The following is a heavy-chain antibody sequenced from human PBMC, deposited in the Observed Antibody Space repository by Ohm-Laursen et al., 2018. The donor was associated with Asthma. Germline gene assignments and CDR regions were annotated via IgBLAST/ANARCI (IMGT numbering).Heavy chain of an antibody. CDR2: INPSGGST. CDR1: GYTFTSHN. V-gene: IGHV1-46*01. J-gene: IGHJ5*02. Sequence: SSVKVSCKASGYTFTSHNMHWVRHAPGQGLEWMGIINPSGGSTSYAQKFQGRVTMTRDTSTSTVYMELSSLRSEDTAVYYCARSEGATVRFDPWGQGTLVTVSS. D-gene: IGHD1-26*01. CDR3: ARSEGATVRFDP.